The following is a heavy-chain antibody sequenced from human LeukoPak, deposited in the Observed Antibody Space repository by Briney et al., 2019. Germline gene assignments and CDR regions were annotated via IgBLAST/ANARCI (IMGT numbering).Heavy chain of an antibody. V-gene: IGHV3-30*02. D-gene: IGHD5-12*01. J-gene: IGHJ4*02. Sequence: GGSLRLSCAASGFTFSSYGMHWVRQAPGKGLEWVAFIRYDGSNKYYADSVKGRFTISRDNSKNTLYLQMNSLRAEDTAVYYCAKAGRGYSGYGDYWGPGTLVTVSS. CDR3: AKAGRGYSGYGDY. CDR1: GFTFSSYG. CDR2: IRYDGSNK.